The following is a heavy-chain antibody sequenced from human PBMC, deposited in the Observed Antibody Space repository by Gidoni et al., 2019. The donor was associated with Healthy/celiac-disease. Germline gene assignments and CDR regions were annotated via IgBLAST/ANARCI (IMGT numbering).Heavy chain of an antibody. J-gene: IGHJ6*02. CDR2: IWYDGRNK. Sequence: SSYGMHWVRQAPGKGLEWVAVIWYDGRNKYYADSVQGRFTISRDNSKNTLYLQMNSLRAEDTAVYYCARVPKLRYCSSTSCSSTHYYYYGMDVWGQGTTVTVSS. CDR1: SSYG. D-gene: IGHD2-2*01. CDR3: ARVPKLRYCSSTSCSSTHYYYYGMDV. V-gene: IGHV3-33*01.